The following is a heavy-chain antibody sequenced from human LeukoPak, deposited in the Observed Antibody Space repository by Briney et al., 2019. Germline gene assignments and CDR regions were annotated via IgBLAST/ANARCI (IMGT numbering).Heavy chain of an antibody. V-gene: IGHV3-23*01. CDR3: ASLGSGYGFDP. CDR1: GFTFSSYG. CDR2: ISGSGGST. Sequence: GGSLRLSCAASGFTFSSYGMSWVRQAPGKGLEWVSAISGSGGSTYYADSVKGRFTISRDNSKNTLYLQMNSLRAEDTAVYYCASLGSGYGFDPWGQGTLVTVSS. J-gene: IGHJ5*02. D-gene: IGHD5-12*01.